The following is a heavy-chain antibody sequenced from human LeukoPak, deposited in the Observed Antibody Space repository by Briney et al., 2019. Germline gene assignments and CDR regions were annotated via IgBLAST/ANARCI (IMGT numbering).Heavy chain of an antibody. V-gene: IGHV4-34*01. J-gene: IGHJ6*02. CDR1: GGSFSGYY. CDR2: INHSGST. Sequence: PSETLSLTCAVYGGSFSGYYWSWIRQPPGKGPEWIGEINHSGSTNYNPSLKSRVTISVDTSKNQFSLKLSSVTAADTAVYYCARGLARTVTTRYYYYGMDVWGQGTTVTVSS. CDR3: ARGLARTVTTRYYYYGMDV. D-gene: IGHD4-17*01.